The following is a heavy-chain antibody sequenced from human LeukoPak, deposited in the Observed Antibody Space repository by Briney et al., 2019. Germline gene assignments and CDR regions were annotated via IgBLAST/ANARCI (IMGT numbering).Heavy chain of an antibody. J-gene: IGHJ6*02. CDR3: ARAGIVGATHYGYYYDMDV. V-gene: IGHV4-34*01. D-gene: IGHD1-26*01. CDR2: ISHSGTT. Sequence: PSETLSLTCAVSGGSFSDYQWNWIRQSPGKGLEWLGEISHSGTTTYNPSLKSRVTISVDTSKNQFSLKLSSVTAADTALYYCARAGIVGATHYGYYYDMDVWGQGTTVTVSS. CDR1: GGSFSDYQ.